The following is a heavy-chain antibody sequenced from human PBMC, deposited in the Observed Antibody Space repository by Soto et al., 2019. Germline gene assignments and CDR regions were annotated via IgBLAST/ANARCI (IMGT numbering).Heavy chain of an antibody. V-gene: IGHV4-39*01. Sequence: QLQLQESGPGLVKPSETLSLTCTVSGGSISSSSYYWGWIRQPPGKGLEWIGSIYYSGSTYYNPSLKSRVTISVDTSKNQFSLKLSSVTAADTAVYYCASPTYGDYGFDYWGQGTLVTVSS. CDR3: ASPTYGDYGFDY. CDR2: IYYSGST. CDR1: GGSISSSSYY. J-gene: IGHJ4*02. D-gene: IGHD4-17*01.